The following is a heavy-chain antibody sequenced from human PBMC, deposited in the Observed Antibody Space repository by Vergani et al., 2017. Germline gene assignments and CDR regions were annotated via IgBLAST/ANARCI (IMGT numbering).Heavy chain of an antibody. CDR2: ISYDGSNK. CDR1: GFTFSSYA. V-gene: IGHV3-30-3*01. CDR3: ARGQYDFWSGYYTRDYYYSYMDV. D-gene: IGHD3-3*01. J-gene: IGHJ6*03. Sequence: VQLVESGGGVVQPGRSLRLSCAASGFTFSSYAMHWVRQAPGKGLEWVAVISYDGSNKYYADSVKGRFTISRDNSKNTLYLQMNSLRAEDTAVYYCARGQYDFWSGYYTRDYYYSYMDVWGKGTTVTVSS.